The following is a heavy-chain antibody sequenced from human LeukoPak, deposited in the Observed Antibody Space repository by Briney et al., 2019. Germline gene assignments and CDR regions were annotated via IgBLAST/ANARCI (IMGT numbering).Heavy chain of an antibody. V-gene: IGHV3-48*01. J-gene: IGHJ4*02. CDR2: ISSSSSTI. CDR3: AKDKGGITIFGVVKGDFDY. CDR1: GFTFTAYS. Sequence: GSLKLSCAASGFTFTAYSMNWVRQAPGKGLEWLSYISSSSSTIYYADSVKGRFTISRDNAKNSLYLQMNSLRAEVTAVYYCAKDKGGITIFGVVKGDFDYWGQGTLVTVSS. D-gene: IGHD3-3*01.